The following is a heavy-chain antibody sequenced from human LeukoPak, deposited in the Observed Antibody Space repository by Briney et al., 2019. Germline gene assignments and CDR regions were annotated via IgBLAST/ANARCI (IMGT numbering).Heavy chain of an antibody. CDR2: IYYIGTT. CDR1: GGSISTSSYN. CDR3: ARESYSSTSLDS. J-gene: IGHJ4*02. Sequence: SETLSLTCSVSGGSISTSSYNWGWIRQPPGKGLEWIASIYYIGTTFSNPSLKSRVTISVDTSKNQFSLKLSSVTTADTAVYYCARESYSSTSLDSWGQGTLVTVSS. V-gene: IGHV4-39*02. D-gene: IGHD6-6*01.